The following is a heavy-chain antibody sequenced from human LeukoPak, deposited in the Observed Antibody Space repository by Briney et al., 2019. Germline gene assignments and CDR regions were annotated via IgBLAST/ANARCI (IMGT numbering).Heavy chain of an antibody. D-gene: IGHD4-17*01. Sequence: GGSLRLSCAVSGFRVSDYYMSWVRRAPGKGLDWVSVIYSGGSTSSADSVKGRFTISRDNSKNTLYLQMNSLRAEDTAVYYCASTSVTTGPYYYYYGMDVWGQGTTVTVSS. V-gene: IGHV3-66*01. CDR3: ASTSVTTGPYYYYYGMDV. CDR1: GFRVSDYY. CDR2: IYSGGST. J-gene: IGHJ6*02.